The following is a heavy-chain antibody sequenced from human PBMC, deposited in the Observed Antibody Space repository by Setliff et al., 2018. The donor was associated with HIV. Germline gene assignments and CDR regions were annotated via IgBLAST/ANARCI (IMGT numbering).Heavy chain of an antibody. Sequence: TLSLTCAVTGDSISSRNWWSWVRQAPGKGLQWIGEIYQNGLTNYSPSLKSRVSMSLDKSKNQFSLKMTSVTAADTAVYYCVRAGDYYDSTGARAGFDFWGQGTRVTVSS. D-gene: IGHD3-22*01. CDR1: GDSISSRNW. J-gene: IGHJ3*01. CDR2: IYQNGLT. CDR3: VRAGDYYDSTGARAGFDF. V-gene: IGHV4-4*02.